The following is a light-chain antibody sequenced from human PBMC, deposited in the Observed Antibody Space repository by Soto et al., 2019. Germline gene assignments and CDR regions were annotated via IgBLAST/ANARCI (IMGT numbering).Light chain of an antibody. CDR1: QSISSW. CDR2: DAS. CDR3: QQYNSYWT. V-gene: IGKV1-5*01. Sequence: DIQMTQSPSTLSASVGDRVTITCRASQSISSWLAWYQQKPGKAPKLLIYDASSLESGVPSRFSGSGSGTEFITTISSMQPDDFAAYYCQQYNSYWTFGQGTKVEIK. J-gene: IGKJ1*01.